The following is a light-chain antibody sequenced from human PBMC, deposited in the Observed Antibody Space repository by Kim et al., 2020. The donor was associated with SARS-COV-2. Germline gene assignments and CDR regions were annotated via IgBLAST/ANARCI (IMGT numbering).Light chain of an antibody. J-gene: IGLJ2*01. CDR2: YDT. V-gene: IGLV3-21*01. CDR3: QVWHTGGDRVV. Sequence: SYELTQPASVSVAPGQTARITCGGDNIGDYRVHWYQQKPGQAPLLVIYYDTDRPSGIPERFSGSNSGTTVTLTISSVEAGDEADYYCQVWHTGGDRVVFSGGTQLTVL. CDR1: NIGDYR.